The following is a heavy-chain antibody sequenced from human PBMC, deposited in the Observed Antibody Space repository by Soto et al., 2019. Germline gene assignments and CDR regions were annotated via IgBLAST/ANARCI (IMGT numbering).Heavy chain of an antibody. CDR1: GFTFSSYG. CDR3: AKHKTGN. CDR2: ISYDGSNK. J-gene: IGHJ4*02. Sequence: QVQLVESGGGVVQPGRSLRLSCAASGFTFSSYGMHWVRQAPGKGLEWVAVISYDGSNKYYADSVKGRFTISRDNSKNTLYLQMNSLRAEDTAVYYCAKHKTGNWGQGTLVTVSS. V-gene: IGHV3-30*18.